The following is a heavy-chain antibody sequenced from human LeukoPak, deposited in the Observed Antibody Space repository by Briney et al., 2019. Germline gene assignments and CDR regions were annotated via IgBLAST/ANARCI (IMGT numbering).Heavy chain of an antibody. V-gene: IGHV4-4*07. CDR2: ICISGST. CDR1: GGSISSCY. CDR3: ARDLGITGLFDP. Sequence: SETVSLICTVSGGSISSCYWSWIRQPAGKGLEWIGRICISGSTNYNPSLKSRVTMSVDTSKNQFSLKLSSVTAADTAVYYCARDLGITGLFDPWGQGTLVTVSS. J-gene: IGHJ5*02. D-gene: IGHD1-20*01.